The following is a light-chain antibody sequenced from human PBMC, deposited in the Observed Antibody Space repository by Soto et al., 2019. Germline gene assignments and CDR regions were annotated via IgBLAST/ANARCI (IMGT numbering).Light chain of an antibody. CDR3: QQYSSSPIT. CDR2: GAS. CDR1: QSFSSTY. J-gene: IGKJ5*01. V-gene: IGKV3-20*01. Sequence: ETVMTQSPVTLSVSPGDTATLSCRASQSFSSTYLAWYQQKPGQAPRLLIYGASSRATGIPDRFSGGGSGTDFSLTISRLDPEDFAVYYCQQYSSSPITFGQGTRLEIK.